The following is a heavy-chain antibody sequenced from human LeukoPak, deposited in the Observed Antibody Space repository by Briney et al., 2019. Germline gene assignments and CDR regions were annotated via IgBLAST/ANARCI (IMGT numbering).Heavy chain of an antibody. J-gene: IGHJ4*02. Sequence: SETLSLTCTVSGGSIRSSYYYWGWIRQPPGKGLEWIGSIYDSGSTYYNPSLKSRVTISVDRSKNQFSLKLSSVTAADTAVYYCARGLREYGSGSFYYWGQGTLVTVSS. CDR3: ARGLREYGSGSFYY. CDR1: GGSIRSSYYY. CDR2: IYDSGST. D-gene: IGHD3-10*01. V-gene: IGHV4-39*07.